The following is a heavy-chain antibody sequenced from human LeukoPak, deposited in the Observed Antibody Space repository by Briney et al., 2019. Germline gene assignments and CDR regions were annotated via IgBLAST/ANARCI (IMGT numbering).Heavy chain of an antibody. D-gene: IGHD3-22*01. Sequence: GGSLRLSCAASGFTFSSYAMSWVRQAPGKGLEWVSAISGSGGSTYYADSVKGRFTVSRDNSKNTLYLQMNSLRAEDTAVYYCAKGSKYYYDGSGLQGAFDIWGQGTMVTVPS. V-gene: IGHV3-23*01. CDR1: GFTFSSYA. CDR3: AKGSKYYYDGSGLQGAFDI. J-gene: IGHJ3*02. CDR2: ISGSGGST.